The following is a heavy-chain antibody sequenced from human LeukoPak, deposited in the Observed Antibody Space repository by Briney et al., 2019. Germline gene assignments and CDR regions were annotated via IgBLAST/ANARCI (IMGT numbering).Heavy chain of an antibody. CDR1: GGSIRYYF. D-gene: IGHD3-22*01. J-gene: IGHJ4*02. Sequence: SETLSLTCTVSGGSIRYYFWSWIRQPPGKGLEWIGCIYTSGRTNYNPSLKSRVTISVDTSKNQFSLNLSSVTAADTAVYYCARGVLHDSGGYPFDYWGRGTLVTVSS. CDR3: ARGVLHDSGGYPFDY. V-gene: IGHV4-4*09. CDR2: IYTSGRT.